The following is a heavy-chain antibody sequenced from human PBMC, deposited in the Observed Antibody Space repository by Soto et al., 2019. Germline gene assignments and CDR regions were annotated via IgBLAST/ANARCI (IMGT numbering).Heavy chain of an antibody. V-gene: IGHV3-21*01. CDR3: ARDPFAASTPNWFDP. J-gene: IGHJ5*02. CDR2: ISSSSSYI. CDR1: GFTFSSYS. D-gene: IGHD3-3*01. Sequence: GGSLRLSCAASGFTFSSYSMNWVRQAPGKGLEWVSSISSSSSYIYYADSVKGRFTISRDNAKNSLYLQMNSLRAEDTAVYYCARDPFAASTPNWFDPWGQGTLVTAPQ.